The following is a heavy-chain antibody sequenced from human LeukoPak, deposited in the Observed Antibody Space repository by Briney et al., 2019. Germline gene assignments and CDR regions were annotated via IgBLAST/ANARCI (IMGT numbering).Heavy chain of an antibody. CDR3: ARDWRAGSGYLDY. D-gene: IGHD3-10*01. Sequence: GGSLRLSCAASGFTFSSYSMNWVRQAPGRGLEWVSSIDRGSSDIHYADAVRGRFTISRDNAKNSLYLQMNSLRAEDTAVYYCARDWRAGSGYLDYWGQGTLVTVSS. J-gene: IGHJ4*02. V-gene: IGHV3-21*01. CDR1: GFTFSSYS. CDR2: IDRGSSDI.